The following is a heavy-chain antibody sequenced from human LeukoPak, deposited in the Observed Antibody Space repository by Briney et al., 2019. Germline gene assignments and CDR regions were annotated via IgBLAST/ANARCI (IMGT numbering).Heavy chain of an antibody. Sequence: GGSLRLSCAASGFTFGSYGMHWVRQAPGKGLEWVAFIRYDGSNKYYADSVKGRFTISRDNSKNTLYLQMNSLRAEDTAVYYCAYNPRRWFGELFCAFDIWGQGTMVTVSS. J-gene: IGHJ3*02. V-gene: IGHV3-30*02. CDR3: AYNPRRWFGELFCAFDI. CDR1: GFTFGSYG. D-gene: IGHD3-10*01. CDR2: IRYDGSNK.